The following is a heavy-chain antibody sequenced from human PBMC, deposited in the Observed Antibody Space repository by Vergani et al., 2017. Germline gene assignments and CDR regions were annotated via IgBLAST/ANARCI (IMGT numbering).Heavy chain of an antibody. J-gene: IGHJ4*02. CDR1: LFPFPTXS. V-gene: IGHV3-23*01. CDR2: LSLRVGRT. D-gene: IGHD6-6*01. Sequence: EVQLLESGGGLVHPGASLTLSSPPSLFPFPTXSFPSFPPPPGQRLPWVSALSLRVGRTYYADSVKGRFTISRDNSKNTLYLQMNSRRAEDTAVYYCAKVARMAGYSSSDPFDYWGQGTLVTVSS. CDR3: AKVARMAGYSSSDPFDY.